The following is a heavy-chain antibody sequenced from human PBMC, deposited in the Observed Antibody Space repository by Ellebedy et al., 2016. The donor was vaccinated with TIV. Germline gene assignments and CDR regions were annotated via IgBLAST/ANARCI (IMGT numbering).Heavy chain of an antibody. V-gene: IGHV3-30-3*01. CDR1: GFTFSSYA. CDR2: MSFDGTNE. J-gene: IGHJ4*02. CDR3: ARDLVSVALAY. Sequence: GGSLRLSCVASGFTFSSYAMHWVRQAPGKGLEWVGFMSFDGTNEHYADSVKGRFTISRDNSRSTVYLQMESLRPEDTAVYFCARDLVSVALAYWGQGTLVTVSS. D-gene: IGHD6-19*01.